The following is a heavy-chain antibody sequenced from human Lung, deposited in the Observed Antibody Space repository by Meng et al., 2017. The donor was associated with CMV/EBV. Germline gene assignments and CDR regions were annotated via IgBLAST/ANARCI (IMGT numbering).Heavy chain of an antibody. J-gene: IGHJ5*01. Sequence: ESXKISXVVSGFTLNNNAMTWVRQAPGKGLEWVSTIVGSGRTTYYADSVKGRFTISRDSSKNTLYLEMNSLRAEDTAVYYCATSSLRGRITIFGVVFPPDSWGHGTXVTVAS. V-gene: IGHV3-23*01. CDR2: IVGSGRTT. CDR1: GFTLNNNA. D-gene: IGHD3-3*01. CDR3: ATSSLRGRITIFGVVFPPDS.